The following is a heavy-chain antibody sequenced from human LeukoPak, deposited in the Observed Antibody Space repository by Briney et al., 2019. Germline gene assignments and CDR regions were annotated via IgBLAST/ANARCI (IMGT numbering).Heavy chain of an antibody. V-gene: IGHV3-48*01. D-gene: IGHD1-26*01. CDR2: ISSSSSTI. Sequence: QPGGSLRLSCAASGFTFSSYSMNWVRQAPGKGLEWVSYISSSSSTIYYADSVKGRFTISRDNAKNSLFLQMNSLRVEDTAVYYCAGGQGWVFDYWGQGTLLTVSS. J-gene: IGHJ4*02. CDR1: GFTFSSYS. CDR3: AGGQGWVFDY.